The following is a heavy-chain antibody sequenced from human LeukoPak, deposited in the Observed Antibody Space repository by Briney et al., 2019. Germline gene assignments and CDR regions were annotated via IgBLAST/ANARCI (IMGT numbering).Heavy chain of an antibody. D-gene: IGHD3-22*01. CDR3: ASYNSGYRFDY. J-gene: IGHJ4*02. Sequence: PSETLSLTCTVSGGSLSGFFWSWIRQPPGKGLEWIGYIYNSGSTDYNPSLKSRVIISVDTSKNQFSLKLSSATAADTAVYYCASYNSGYRFDYWGQGTLVTVSS. V-gene: IGHV4-59*08. CDR1: GGSLSGFF. CDR2: IYNSGST.